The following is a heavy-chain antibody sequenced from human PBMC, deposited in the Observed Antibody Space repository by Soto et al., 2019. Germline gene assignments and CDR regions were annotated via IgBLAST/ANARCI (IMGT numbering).Heavy chain of an antibody. Sequence: QVQLVQSGAEVKKPGASVKVSCKASGYTFTGYYMHWVRQAPGQGLEWMGWINPNSGGTNYAQKLQGWVTMTRDTYISTAYMELSRLRSDDKAVYYCARDLGYCSSTSCQNYYYYYMDVWGKGTTVTVSS. CDR2: INPNSGGT. CDR3: ARDLGYCSSTSCQNYYYYYMDV. CDR1: GYTFTGYY. V-gene: IGHV1-2*04. D-gene: IGHD2-2*01. J-gene: IGHJ6*03.